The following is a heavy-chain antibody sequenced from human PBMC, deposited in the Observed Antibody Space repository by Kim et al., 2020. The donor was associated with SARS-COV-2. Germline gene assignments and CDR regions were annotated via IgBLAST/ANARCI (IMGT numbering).Heavy chain of an antibody. CDR3: AKDWDY. Sequence: GGSLRPSCAASGFTFSSYAMSWVRQAPGKGLEWVSVIYSGGSSTYYADSVKGRFTISRDNSKNTLYLQMNSLRAEDTAVYYCAKDWDYWGQGTLVTVSS. CDR1: GFTFSSYA. CDR2: IYSGGSST. J-gene: IGHJ4*02. V-gene: IGHV3-23*03.